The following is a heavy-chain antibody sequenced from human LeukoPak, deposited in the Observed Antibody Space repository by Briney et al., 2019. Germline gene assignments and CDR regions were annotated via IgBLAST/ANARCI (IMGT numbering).Heavy chain of an antibody. V-gene: IGHV1-24*01. CDR3: ASPYADILTGYYPYDVYYFDY. CDR2: FDPEDGET. J-gene: IGHJ4*02. CDR1: GYTLTELS. D-gene: IGHD3-9*01. Sequence: ASVKVSCKVSGYTLTELSMHWVRQAPGKGLEWMGGFDPEDGETIYAQKFQGRVTMTEDASTDTAYMELSSLRSEDTAVYYCASPYADILTGYYPYDVYYFDYWGQGTLVTVSS.